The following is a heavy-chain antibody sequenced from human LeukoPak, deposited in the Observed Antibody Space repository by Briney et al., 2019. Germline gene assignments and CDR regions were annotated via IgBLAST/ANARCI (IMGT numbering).Heavy chain of an antibody. D-gene: IGHD3-3*01. CDR1: GGSVSDYY. Sequence: SETLSLTCTVSGGSVSDYYWSWIRQPPGKGLEWIGYIYYSGSTNYNPSLKSRVTISVDTSKNQFSLKLSSVTAADTAVYYCARHGGRRSTIRSARYYFDYWGQGTLVTVSS. CDR3: ARHGGRRSTIRSARYYFDY. J-gene: IGHJ4*02. V-gene: IGHV4-59*08. CDR2: IYYSGST.